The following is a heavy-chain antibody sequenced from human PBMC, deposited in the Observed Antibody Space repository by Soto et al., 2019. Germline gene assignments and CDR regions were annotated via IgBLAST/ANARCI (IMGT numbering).Heavy chain of an antibody. J-gene: IGHJ3*02. Sequence: GGSLRLSCAASGFTFSTYAMTWVRQAPGKGLEWVSSISSSSSYIYYADSVKGRFTISRDNAKNSLYLQMNSLRAEDTAVYYCARGCSGGSCYSDAFDIWGQGTMVT. CDR3: ARGCSGGSCYSDAFDI. CDR2: ISSSSSYI. D-gene: IGHD2-15*01. CDR1: GFTFSTYA. V-gene: IGHV3-21*01.